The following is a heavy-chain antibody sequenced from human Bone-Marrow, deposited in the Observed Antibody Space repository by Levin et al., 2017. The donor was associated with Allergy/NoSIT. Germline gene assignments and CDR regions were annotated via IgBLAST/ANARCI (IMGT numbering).Heavy chain of an antibody. CDR2: ISGGGGDT. J-gene: IGHJ4*02. V-gene: IGHV3-23*01. CDR1: GFTFKNYV. Sequence: GGSLRLSCAASGFTFKNYVMTWVRQAPGKGLEWVSAISGGGGDTYYADSVTGRFIISRDNSKNTMYLQMSSLRADDTAVYYCARGKDYYGSGNYLFFDNWGQGTLVTVSS. D-gene: IGHD3-10*01. CDR3: ARGKDYYGSGNYLFFDN.